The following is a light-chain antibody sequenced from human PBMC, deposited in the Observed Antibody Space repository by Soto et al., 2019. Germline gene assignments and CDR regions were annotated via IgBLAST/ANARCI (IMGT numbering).Light chain of an antibody. Sequence: HIKQNPSSLSATAGDRVAITGRASQSISSWLAWYQHKPGKAPKLLIYDASNLDSGVPSRFSGSGSGTEFSLTISNLQPDDCATYYCQQYENYWTFGQGTKVDI. CDR3: QQYENYWT. CDR2: DAS. CDR1: QSISSW. V-gene: IGKV1-5*01. J-gene: IGKJ1*01.